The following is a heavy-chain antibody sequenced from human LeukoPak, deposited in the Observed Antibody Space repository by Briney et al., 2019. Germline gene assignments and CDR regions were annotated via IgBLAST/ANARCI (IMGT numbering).Heavy chain of an antibody. Sequence: SETLSLTCTVSGGSISSSSYYWGWIRQPPGKGLEWIGSIYYSGSTYYNPSLKSRVTISVDTSKNQFSLKLSSVTAADTAVYYCARVPRGYCSSTSCPGFDWFDPWGQGTLVTVSS. CDR3: ARVPRGYCSSTSCPGFDWFDP. CDR2: IYYSGST. CDR1: GGSISSSSYY. V-gene: IGHV4-39*07. J-gene: IGHJ5*02. D-gene: IGHD2-2*01.